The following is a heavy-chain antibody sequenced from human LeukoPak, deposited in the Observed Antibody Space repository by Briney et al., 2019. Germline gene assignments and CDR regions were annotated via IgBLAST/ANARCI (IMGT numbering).Heavy chain of an antibody. J-gene: IGHJ4*02. D-gene: IGHD6-19*01. CDR2: ISCYNGDT. V-gene: IGHV1-18*01. CDR3: ARDPTNTSGRYAYFDS. Sequence: ASVKVSCKASGYTFAHHGISWVRQAPGQGLEWMAWISCYNGDTHYAQKFQGRVTLTTDTSTTTAFMELRSLRSDDTAVYYCARDPTNTSGRYAYFDSWGQGTLVTVSS. CDR1: GYTFAHHG.